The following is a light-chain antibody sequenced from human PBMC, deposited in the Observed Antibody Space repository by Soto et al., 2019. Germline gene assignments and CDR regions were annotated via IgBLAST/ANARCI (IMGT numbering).Light chain of an antibody. V-gene: IGLV1-40*01. CDR2: GNS. Sequence: QSVLTQPPSVSGAPGQRVTISCNGSSSNIGAGYDVHWYQQLPGTAPKLLIYGNSNRPSGVPDRFSGSKSGTSASLAITGLQAEDEADYYCQSYDSSLSGSDVVFGGGTKLTVL. CDR1: SSNIGAGYD. CDR3: QSYDSSLSGSDVV. J-gene: IGLJ2*01.